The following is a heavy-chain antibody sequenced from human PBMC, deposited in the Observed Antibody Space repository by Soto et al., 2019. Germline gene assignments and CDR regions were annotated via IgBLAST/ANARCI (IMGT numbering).Heavy chain of an antibody. CDR2: INPSGGST. CDR3: ARVGISSTSLWYNWFDP. V-gene: IGHV1-46*03. CDR1: GYTFTSYY. Sequence: ASVKVSCKASGYTFTSYYMHWVRQAPGQGLEWMGIINPSGGSTSYAQKFQGRVTMTRDTSTSTVYMELSSLRSEDTAVYYCARVGISSTSLWYNWFDPWGQGTLVTVSS. J-gene: IGHJ5*02. D-gene: IGHD2-2*01.